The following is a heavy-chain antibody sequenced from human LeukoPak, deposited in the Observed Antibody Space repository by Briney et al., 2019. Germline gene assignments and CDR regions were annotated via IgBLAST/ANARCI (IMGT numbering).Heavy chain of an antibody. Sequence: SETLSLTCSLSGVSIRSRSYYWGWIRQTPGKGLEWIGSIYYSGSTYYNPALKSRVTISVDTSKNQFSLKLTSVTAADTAVYFCARGGYYGSGNDFRFDPWGQGTLVTVSS. V-gene: IGHV4-39*07. CDR3: ARGGYYGSGNDFRFDP. CDR1: GVSIRSRSYY. J-gene: IGHJ5*02. CDR2: IYYSGST. D-gene: IGHD3-10*01.